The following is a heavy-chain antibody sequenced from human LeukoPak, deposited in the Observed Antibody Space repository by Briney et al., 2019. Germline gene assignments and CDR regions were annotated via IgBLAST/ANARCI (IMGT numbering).Heavy chain of an antibody. CDR2: MNPNIGKT. Sequence: ASVKVSCKASGYSFTSYDIAWVRQAPGQGLEWMGWMNPNIGKTGYAQKFQGRVTMTRNTSITTAYMDLSSLRSEDTAVYHCARSSRARYDAFDIWGQGTMVTVSS. D-gene: IGHD2-2*01. CDR3: ARSSRARYDAFDI. CDR1: GYSFTSYD. J-gene: IGHJ3*02. V-gene: IGHV1-8*01.